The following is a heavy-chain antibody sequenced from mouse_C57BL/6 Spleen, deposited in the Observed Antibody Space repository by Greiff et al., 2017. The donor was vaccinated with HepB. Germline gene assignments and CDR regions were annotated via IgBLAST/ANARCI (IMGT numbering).Heavy chain of an antibody. J-gene: IGHJ2*01. Sequence: VQLKESGPGLVKPSQSLSLTCSVTGYSITSGYYWNWIRQFPGNKLEWMGYISYDGSNNYNPSLKNRISITRDTSKNQFFLKLNSVTTEDTATYYCAREGDWDHYFDYWGQGTTLTVSS. CDR1: GYSITSGYY. V-gene: IGHV3-6*01. CDR3: AREGDWDHYFDY. D-gene: IGHD4-1*01. CDR2: ISYDGSN.